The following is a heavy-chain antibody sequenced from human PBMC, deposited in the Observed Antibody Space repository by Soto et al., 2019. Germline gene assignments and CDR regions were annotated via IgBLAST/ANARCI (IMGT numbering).Heavy chain of an antibody. CDR2: ITSSSSTI. D-gene: IGHD3-22*01. V-gene: IGHV3-11*04. J-gene: IGHJ6*02. Sequence: GGSLRLSCAASGLSFSDYYMSWIRQAPGKGLEWIAYITSSSSTIYYSDSVKGRFTISRDNGKNSLFLQMNSLRDEDTAVYYCARVVVVIPPGYYYAMDVWGQGTTVTVS. CDR3: ARVVVVIPPGYYYAMDV. CDR1: GLSFSDYY.